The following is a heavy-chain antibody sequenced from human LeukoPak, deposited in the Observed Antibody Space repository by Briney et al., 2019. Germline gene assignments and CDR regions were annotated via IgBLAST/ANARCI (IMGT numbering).Heavy chain of an antibody. V-gene: IGHV1-46*01. J-gene: IGHJ4*02. Sequence: GASVKVSCKASGYTFTNYTLNWVRQAPGQGLEWMGIINPSGGSTSYAQKFQGRVTMTRDTSTSTVYMELSSLRSEDTAVYYCARDITSDSGSYSLDYWGQGTLVTVSS. D-gene: IGHD1-26*01. CDR3: ARDITSDSGSYSLDY. CDR2: INPSGGST. CDR1: GYTFTNYT.